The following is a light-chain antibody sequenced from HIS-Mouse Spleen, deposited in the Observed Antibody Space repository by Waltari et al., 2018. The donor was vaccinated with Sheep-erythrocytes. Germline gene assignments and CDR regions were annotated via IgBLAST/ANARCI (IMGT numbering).Light chain of an antibody. J-gene: IGLJ1*01. CDR2: EVS. V-gene: IGLV2-8*01. CDR1: SSDVGGYNY. Sequence: QSALTQPPSASGSPGQSVTISCTGTSSDVGGYNYRPWYQQHPGKAPKLMIYEVSKRPSGVPDRFSGSKSGNTASLTVSGLQAEDEADYYCSSYAGSNNYVFGTGTKVTVL. CDR3: SSYAGSNNYV.